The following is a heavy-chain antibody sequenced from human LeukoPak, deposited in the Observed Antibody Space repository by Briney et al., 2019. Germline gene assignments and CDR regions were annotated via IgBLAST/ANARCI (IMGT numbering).Heavy chain of an antibody. CDR3: ARAKPNDYSNPLDP. V-gene: IGHV3-7*01. CDR2: IKQDGNEK. Sequence: GGSLRLSCAASGFTFTNYWMNWVRQAPGKGLEWVARIKQDGNEKYYVESVKGRSTISRDNARNSVYLQMNSLRAEDTAVFYCARAKPNDYSNPLDPWGQGTLVTVSS. J-gene: IGHJ5*02. CDR1: GFTFTNYW. D-gene: IGHD4-11*01.